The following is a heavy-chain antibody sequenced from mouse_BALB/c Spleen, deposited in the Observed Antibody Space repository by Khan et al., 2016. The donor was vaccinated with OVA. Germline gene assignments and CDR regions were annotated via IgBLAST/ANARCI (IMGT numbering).Heavy chain of an antibody. V-gene: IGHV1S136*01. D-gene: IGHD3-3*01. CDR3: AREASSGDCSFPD. J-gene: IGHJ3*01. CDR2: INPDNAGT. CDR1: GYTFTNYV. Sequence: VQLQQSGPELVEPGASVKMSCKASGYTFTNYVIHWVKQKPGQGLEWIGYINPDNAGTRYNEKFKGKATQTSDISSTSADMELLSLASEDSAGYYCAREASSGDCSFPDWGQGTLVTGSA.